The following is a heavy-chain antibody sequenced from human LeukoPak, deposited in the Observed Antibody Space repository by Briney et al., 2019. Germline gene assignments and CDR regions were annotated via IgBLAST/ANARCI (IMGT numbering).Heavy chain of an antibody. V-gene: IGHV4-31*03. J-gene: IGHJ4*02. CDR2: IYYSGST. D-gene: IGHD5-12*01. CDR1: GGSISSGGYY. Sequence: PSQTLSLTCTVSGGSISSGGYYWSWIRQHPGKGLEWIGYIYYSGSTYYNPSLKSRVTISVDTSKNQFSLKLSSVTAADTTVYYCARSGYAEWSHFVYWGQGTLVTVSS. CDR3: ARSGYAEWSHFVY.